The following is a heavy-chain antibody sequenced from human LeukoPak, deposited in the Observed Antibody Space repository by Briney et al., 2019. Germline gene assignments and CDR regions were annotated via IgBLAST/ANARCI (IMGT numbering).Heavy chain of an antibody. D-gene: IGHD6-19*01. J-gene: IGHJ4*02. Sequence: PGGSLRLSCAASGFTFSSYGMHWVRQAPGKGLEWVAVISYDGSNKYYADSVKGRFTISRDNSKNTLYLQMNSLRSEDTAVYYCARGWLIQYYFDYWGQGTLVTVSS. CDR1: GFTFSSYG. CDR2: ISYDGSNK. CDR3: ARGWLIQYYFDY. V-gene: IGHV3-30*03.